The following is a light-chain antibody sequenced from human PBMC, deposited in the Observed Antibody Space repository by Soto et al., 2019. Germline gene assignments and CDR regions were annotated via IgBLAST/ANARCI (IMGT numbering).Light chain of an antibody. CDR1: QSVRNNY. CDR2: GAS. J-gene: IGKJ1*01. Sequence: EIVLTQSPGTLSLSPGERATLSCRASQSVRNNYLAWYQRKPGQAPRLLIYGASSRATGIPDRFSGSGSGTDFTLTISRLEPEDSAVYYCQQYGSSPETFGQGTKVEIK. V-gene: IGKV3-20*01. CDR3: QQYGSSPET.